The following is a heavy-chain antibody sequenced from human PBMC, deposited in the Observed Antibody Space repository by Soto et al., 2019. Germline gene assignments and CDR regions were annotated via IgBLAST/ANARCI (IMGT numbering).Heavy chain of an antibody. J-gene: IGHJ6*02. D-gene: IGHD3-10*02. CDR1: GGTFSSYA. CDR3: ARDLANRCSGHPRGMDV. CDR2: IIPIFGTA. Sequence: ASVKVSCKASGGTFSSYAISWVRQAPGQGLEWMGGIIPIFGTANYAQKFQGRVTITADKSTSTAYMELSSLRSEDTAVYYCARDLANRCSGHPRGMDVWGQGTTVTVSS. V-gene: IGHV1-69*06.